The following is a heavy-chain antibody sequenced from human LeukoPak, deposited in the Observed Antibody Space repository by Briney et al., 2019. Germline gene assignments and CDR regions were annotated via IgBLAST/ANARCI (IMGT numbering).Heavy chain of an antibody. V-gene: IGHV3-7*01. CDR2: IKQDGSEK. Sequence: GGSLRLSCGASGFTFSSYWMSWVRQAPGKGLEWVANIKQDGSEKYYVDSVKGRFTISRDNAKNSLYLQMNSLRAEDTAVYYCARDLRQGYCGGDCYFDYWGQGTLVTVSS. J-gene: IGHJ4*02. CDR1: GFTFSSYW. CDR3: ARDLRQGYCGGDCYFDY. D-gene: IGHD2-21*02.